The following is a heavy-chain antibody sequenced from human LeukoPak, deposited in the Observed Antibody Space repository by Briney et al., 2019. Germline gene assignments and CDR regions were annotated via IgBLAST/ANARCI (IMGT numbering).Heavy chain of an antibody. CDR2: INPSGGST. D-gene: IGHD3-22*01. CDR3: ASSLHSSGSYNNWFDP. V-gene: IGHV1-46*01. CDR1: GYTFTSYY. Sequence: ASVKVSCKAPGYTFTSYYMHWVRQAPGQGLEWMGIINPSGGSTSYAQKFQGRVTMTRDTSTSTAYMELSSLRSEDTAVYYCASSLHSSGSYNNWFDPWGQGTLVTVSS. J-gene: IGHJ5*02.